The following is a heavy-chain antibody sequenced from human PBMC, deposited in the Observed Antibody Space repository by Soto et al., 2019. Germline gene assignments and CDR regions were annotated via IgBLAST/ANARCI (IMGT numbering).Heavy chain of an antibody. Sequence: SETLSLTCAVSGDSISRAGFYWTWVRQRPDKGLEWLGYMFYSGNTYYNPSLKSRTSMSADTSNNEFSLRLTSVTAADTAMYYCARNLRGRSHYGLHFDKWGQGIQVTVS. CDR1: GDSISRAGFY. CDR2: MFYSGNT. V-gene: IGHV4-31*11. CDR3: ARNLRGRSHYGLHFDK. D-gene: IGHD3-10*01. J-gene: IGHJ1*01.